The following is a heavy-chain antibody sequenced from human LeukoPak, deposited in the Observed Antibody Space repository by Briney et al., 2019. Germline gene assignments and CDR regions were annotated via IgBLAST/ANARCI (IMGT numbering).Heavy chain of an antibody. J-gene: IGHJ3*02. CDR3: ARDPPWVDYSDSSGYRRAFDI. D-gene: IGHD3-22*01. CDR1: GYTFTSYA. Sequence: ASVKVSCKASGYTFTSYAMNWVRQAPGQGLEWMGWINTNTGNPTYAQGFTGRFVFSLDTSVSTAYLQISSLKAEDTAAYYCARDPPWVDYSDSSGYRRAFDIWGLGTMVTVSS. CDR2: INTNTGNP. V-gene: IGHV7-4-1*02.